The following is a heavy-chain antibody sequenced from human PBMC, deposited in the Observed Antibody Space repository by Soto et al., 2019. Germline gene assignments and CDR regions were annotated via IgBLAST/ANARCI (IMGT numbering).Heavy chain of an antibody. D-gene: IGHD6-25*01. CDR3: AREWQRGTDY. J-gene: IGHJ4*02. V-gene: IGHV1-2*02. CDR2: IFPGSGDT. CDR1: GYTFTTYF. Sequence: GSVKGSCKASGYTFTTYFLHSVRQAPGQGLEWLGWIFPGSGDTNYAQKFRGRVTMTRDTSINTAYMELSRLTSDDTGVYYCAREWQRGTDYWGQGALVSVTS.